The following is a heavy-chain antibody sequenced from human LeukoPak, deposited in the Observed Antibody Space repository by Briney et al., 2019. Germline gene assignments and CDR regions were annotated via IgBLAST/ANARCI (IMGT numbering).Heavy chain of an antibody. Sequence: GSLRLSCAASGFTFSSYSMNWVRQAPGKGLEWVSSISSSSSYIYYADSVKGRFTISRDNAKNSLYLQMNSLRAEDTAVYYCARDFRGYYGDFDYWGQGTLVTVSS. CDR2: ISSSSSYI. V-gene: IGHV3-21*01. J-gene: IGHJ4*02. CDR3: ARDFRGYYGDFDY. CDR1: GFTFSSYS. D-gene: IGHD4-17*01.